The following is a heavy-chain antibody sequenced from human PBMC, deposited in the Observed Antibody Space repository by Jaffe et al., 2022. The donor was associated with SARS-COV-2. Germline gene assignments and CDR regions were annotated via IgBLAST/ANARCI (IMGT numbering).Heavy chain of an antibody. Sequence: QVQLVQSGAEVKKPGASVMLSCKASGYPFTRYPIHWVRQAPGQSLEWMGWINPDNGDTGYSQRFQGRVTITSDTSANTAYLELSGLRSEDTAVFYCAKKDYYTSGHYHFDSWGQGTLVIVSS. D-gene: IGHD3-3*01. J-gene: IGHJ4*02. CDR3: AKKDYYTSGHYHFDS. CDR2: INPDNGDT. CDR1: GYPFTRYP. V-gene: IGHV1-3*01.